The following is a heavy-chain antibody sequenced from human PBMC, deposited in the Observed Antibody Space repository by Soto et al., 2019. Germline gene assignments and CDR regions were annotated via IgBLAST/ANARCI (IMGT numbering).Heavy chain of an antibody. CDR1: EFNFNTYG. D-gene: IGHD6-25*01. CDR2: IWYDGSHK. J-gene: IGHJ2*01. V-gene: IGHV3-33*01. CDR3: ARNGVAAAGTRYFDL. Sequence: VQLVESGGGVVQPGRSLRLSCEASEFNFNTYGIHWVRQAPGKGLEWVAMIWYDGSHKYYADSVKGRFTISLDNSKNTLYLQMNSLRTDDTAVYYCARNGVAAAGTRYFDLWGRGTRVTVSS.